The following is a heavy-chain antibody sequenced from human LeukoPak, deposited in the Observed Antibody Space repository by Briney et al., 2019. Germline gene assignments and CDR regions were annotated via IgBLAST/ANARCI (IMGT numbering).Heavy chain of an antibody. CDR2: IKQDGSEK. J-gene: IGHJ4*02. D-gene: IGHD4-17*01. Sequence: GGSLRLSCAASGFTFSSYWMSWVRQAPGEGLEWVANIKQDGSEKYYADSVKGRFTISRDNAKNSLYLQMNSLRVEDTAVFYCARVLSGDYVGYWGQGTLVAVSS. CDR3: ARVLSGDYVGY. CDR1: GFTFSSYW. V-gene: IGHV3-7*01.